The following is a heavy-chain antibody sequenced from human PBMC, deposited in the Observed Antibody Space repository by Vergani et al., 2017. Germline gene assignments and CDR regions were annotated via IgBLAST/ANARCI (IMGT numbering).Heavy chain of an antibody. CDR1: GGPISSYY. Sequence: QVQLQELGPGLVKPSETLSLTCTVPGGPISSYYWSWIRQPPGKGLEWIGYIYYSGSTNYDPSLKSRVTISVDTSKNQFSLKLSSVTAADTAVYYCARYYGSGSSIFDYWDRGTLVTVSS. D-gene: IGHD3-10*01. CDR2: IYYSGST. V-gene: IGHV4-59*01. CDR3: ARYYGSGSSIFDY. J-gene: IGHJ4*02.